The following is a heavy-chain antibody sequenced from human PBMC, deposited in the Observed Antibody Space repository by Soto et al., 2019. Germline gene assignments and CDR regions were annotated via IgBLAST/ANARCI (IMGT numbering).Heavy chain of an antibody. V-gene: IGHV3-23*01. CDR1: GFTFSSYA. Sequence: GGSLRLSCAASGFTFSSYAMSWVRQAPGKGLEWVSAISGSGGSTYYADSVKGRFTISRDNSKNTLYLQMNSLRAEDTAVYYCAKDDAPSFYGDTFDYWGQGTLVTVSS. D-gene: IGHD4-17*01. CDR3: AKDDAPSFYGDTFDY. CDR2: ISGSGGST. J-gene: IGHJ4*02.